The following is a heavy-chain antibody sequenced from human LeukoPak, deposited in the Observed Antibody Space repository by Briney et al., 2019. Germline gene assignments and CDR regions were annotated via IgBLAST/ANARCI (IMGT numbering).Heavy chain of an antibody. D-gene: IGHD3-22*01. CDR3: ARLYCYAGSCYAGLDH. CDR1: GVPISTAY. J-gene: IGHJ4*02. Sequence: TSETLSLTCTDSGVPISTAYLGCVRQPPGEGLEWIGYLDHSGTTNCNPSLKSRVTISVDTSKNRFSLKLTSVTAPDTAVYYCARLYCYAGSCYAGLDHWGQGTLVTVSS. CDR2: LDHSGTT. V-gene: IGHV4-59*08.